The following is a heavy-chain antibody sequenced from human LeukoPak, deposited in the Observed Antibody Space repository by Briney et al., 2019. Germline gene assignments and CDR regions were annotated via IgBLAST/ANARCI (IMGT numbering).Heavy chain of an antibody. CDR1: GASISSGDYY. J-gene: IGHJ4*02. V-gene: IGHV4-30-4*01. D-gene: IGHD3-22*01. CDR2: ISYSGST. CDR3: ARNGDYYEKSGYYYLFDF. Sequence: PSETLSLTCTVSGASISSGDYYWSWIRQPPGKGLEWIGYISYSGSTYYNPPLKSRVTISVETSKNQFSLKLSSVTAADTAVYYCARNGDYYEKSGYYYLFDFWGQGTLVTVSS.